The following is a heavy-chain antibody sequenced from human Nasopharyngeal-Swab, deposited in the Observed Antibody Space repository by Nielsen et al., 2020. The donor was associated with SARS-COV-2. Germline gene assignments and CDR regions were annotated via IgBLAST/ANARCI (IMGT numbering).Heavy chain of an antibody. V-gene: IGHV1-69*06. CDR3: ARDKGIRFLEWLPLKGFTGWFDP. J-gene: IGHJ5*02. D-gene: IGHD3-3*01. CDR1: GGTFSSYA. Sequence: SVKVSCKASGGTFSSYAISWVRQAPGQGLEWMGGIIPIFGTANYAQKFQGRVTITADKSTSTAYMELSSLRSEDTAVYYCARDKGIRFLEWLPLKGFTGWFDPWGQGTLVTVSS. CDR2: IIPIFGTA.